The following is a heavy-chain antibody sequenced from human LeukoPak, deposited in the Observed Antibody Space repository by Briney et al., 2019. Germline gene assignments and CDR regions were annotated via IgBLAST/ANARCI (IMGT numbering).Heavy chain of an antibody. CDR1: GFTFSSYW. V-gene: IGHV3-7*01. CDR2: IKQGGSEK. CDR3: AREGEQWLPTPNWFDP. D-gene: IGHD6-19*01. Sequence: GGSLRLSCAASGFTFSSYWMSWVRQAPGKGLEWVANIKQGGSEKYYVDSVKGRFTISRDNAKNSLYLQMNSLRAEDTAVYYCAREGEQWLPTPNWFDPWGQGTLVTVSS. J-gene: IGHJ5*02.